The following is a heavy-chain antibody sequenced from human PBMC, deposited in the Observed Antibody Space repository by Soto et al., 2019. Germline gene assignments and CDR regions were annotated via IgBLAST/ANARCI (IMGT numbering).Heavy chain of an antibody. CDR1: GGSFSSTNYH. D-gene: IGHD3-10*01. CDR2: IHYSGTT. Sequence: QLQLQESGPGLVKPSETLSLTCTVSGGSFSSTNYHWRWIRQTPEKGLEWIASIHYSGTTYYNPPLKSRVTISVDRAKKYFSLKLISVTAADTAVYYCATTMGHWGQGTLVTVSS. J-gene: IGHJ4*02. CDR3: ATTMGH. V-gene: IGHV4-39*02.